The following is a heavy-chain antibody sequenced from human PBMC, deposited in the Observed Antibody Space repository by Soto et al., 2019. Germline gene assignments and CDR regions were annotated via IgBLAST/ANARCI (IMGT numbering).Heavy chain of an antibody. D-gene: IGHD2-2*02. CDR2: IYYSGST. CDR1: GGSVSRGSYY. Sequence: PSETLSLTCTVSGGSVSRGSYYWSWIRQPPGKGLEWIGYIYYSGSTNYNPSLKRRVTISVDTSKNQFSLKLSSVTAADTAVYYCAREGCSSTSCYTGEFNWFDPWGQGTLVTVS. V-gene: IGHV4-61*01. CDR3: AREGCSSTSCYTGEFNWFDP. J-gene: IGHJ5*02.